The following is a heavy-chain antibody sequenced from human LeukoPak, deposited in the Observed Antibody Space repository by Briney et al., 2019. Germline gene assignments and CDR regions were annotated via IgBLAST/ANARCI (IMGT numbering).Heavy chain of an antibody. D-gene: IGHD5-18*01. CDR2: IRSKPNNYAT. Sequence: GGSLRLSCTASGFTFSGSAIHWVRQASGKGLEWVGRIRSKPNNYATAYAASVKGRFTISRDDSKNTAFLQMNSLKTEDTAVYYCTGVLVDTAMSEFDPWGQGTLVTVSS. CDR3: TGVLVDTAMSEFDP. J-gene: IGHJ5*02. CDR1: GFTFSGSA. V-gene: IGHV3-73*01.